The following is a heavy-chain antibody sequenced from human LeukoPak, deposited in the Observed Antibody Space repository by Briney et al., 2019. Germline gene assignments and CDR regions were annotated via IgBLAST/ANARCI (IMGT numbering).Heavy chain of an antibody. D-gene: IGHD1-26*01. V-gene: IGHV3-23*01. Sequence: GGSLRLSCAASGFTLSSYEMNWVRQAPGKGLEWVSAISTGGDSTYYADSVKGRFTISRDNSKNTLYVQMNSLRAEDTALYYCAKIRGSYLDYWGQGTLVTVSS. CDR1: GFTLSSYE. J-gene: IGHJ4*02. CDR2: ISTGGDST. CDR3: AKIRGSYLDY.